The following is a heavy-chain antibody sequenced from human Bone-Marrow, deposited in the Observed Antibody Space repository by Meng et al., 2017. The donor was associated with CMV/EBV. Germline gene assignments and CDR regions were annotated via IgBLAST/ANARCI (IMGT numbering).Heavy chain of an antibody. D-gene: IGHD2-15*01. CDR3: ARGWGICSGGSCYPRDYYYYGMDV. CDR2: IIPIFGTA. J-gene: IGHJ6*02. Sequence: SVKVSCKASGGTFSSYAISWVRQAPGQGLEWMGGIIPIFGTANYAQKFQGRVTITADKSTSTAYMELSSLRSEDTAVYYCARGWGICSGGSCYPRDYYYYGMDVWGQGTTVTVSS. V-gene: IGHV1-69*06. CDR1: GGTFSSYA.